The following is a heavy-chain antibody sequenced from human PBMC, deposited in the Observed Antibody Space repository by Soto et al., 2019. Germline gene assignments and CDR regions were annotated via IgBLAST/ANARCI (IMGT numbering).Heavy chain of an antibody. Sequence: SETLSLTCTFSCGSISSGGYYWSWIRQHPGKGLEWIGYIYYSGSTYYNPSLKSRVTISVDTSKNQFSLKLSSVTAADTAVYYCARGLFEDIVVVPAANSFFDYWGQGTLVTVSS. J-gene: IGHJ4*02. CDR1: CGSISSGGYY. CDR3: ARGLFEDIVVVPAANSFFDY. CDR2: IYYSGST. D-gene: IGHD2-2*01. V-gene: IGHV4-31*03.